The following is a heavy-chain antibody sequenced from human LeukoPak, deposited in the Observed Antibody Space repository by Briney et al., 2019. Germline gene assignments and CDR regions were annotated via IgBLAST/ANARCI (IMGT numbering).Heavy chain of an antibody. CDR3: ARPRANYYDSSGTYFDY. CDR1: GGSISSSSYY. D-gene: IGHD3-22*01. V-gene: IGHV4-39*01. CDR2: IYYSGNT. Sequence: SETLSLTCTVSGGSISSSSYYWGWIRQPPGKGLEWNGSIYYSGNTYYNPSLKSRVTISVDTSKNQFSLKLSSVTAADTAVYYCARPRANYYDSSGTYFDYWGQGTLVTVSS. J-gene: IGHJ4*02.